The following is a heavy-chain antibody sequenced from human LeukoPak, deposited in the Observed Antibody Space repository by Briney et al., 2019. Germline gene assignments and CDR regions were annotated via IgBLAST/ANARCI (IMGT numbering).Heavy chain of an antibody. Sequence: PSQTLSLTCSVSGDSISSGGYYWHWIRQDPEKGLEWIGYIYSTGTTYYNPSLTSRLTMSLDTSKNQFSLKVTSVTAADTAVYFCARDRPDTTSPTTVGRFDPWGQGTLVTVSS. CDR3: ARDRPDTTSPTTVGRFDP. V-gene: IGHV4-31*03. CDR2: IYSTGTT. CDR1: GDSISSGGYY. J-gene: IGHJ5*02. D-gene: IGHD1-26*01.